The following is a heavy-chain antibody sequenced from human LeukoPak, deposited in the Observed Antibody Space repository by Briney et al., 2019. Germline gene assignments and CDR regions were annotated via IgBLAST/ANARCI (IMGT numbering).Heavy chain of an antibody. J-gene: IGHJ6*03. D-gene: IGHD6-19*01. CDR1: GGSISSYY. V-gene: IGHV4-59*12. Sequence: SETLSLTCTVSGGSISSYYWSWIRQPPGKGLEWIGYIYYSGSTHYNPSLKSRVTISVDTSKNQFSLKLSSVTAADTAVYYCARDGFSGWYLNYYMDVWGKGTTVTVSS. CDR3: ARDGFSGWYLNYYMDV. CDR2: IYYSGST.